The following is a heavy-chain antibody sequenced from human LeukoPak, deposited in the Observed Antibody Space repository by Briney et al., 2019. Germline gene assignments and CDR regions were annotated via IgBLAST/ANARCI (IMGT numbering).Heavy chain of an antibody. CDR1: GFTVSTNH. CDR2: IYIDANT. D-gene: IGHD3-22*01. J-gene: IGHJ6*04. V-gene: IGHV3-53*01. Sequence: GGSLRLSCAVSGFTVSTNHMSWVRQAPGKGLEWVSVIYIDANTYYADSVKGRFTLSRDNSKNTVFLQMNSLRVEDTAVYYCARDREVVNAKAQMDVWGKGTTVTVSS. CDR3: ARDREVVNAKAQMDV.